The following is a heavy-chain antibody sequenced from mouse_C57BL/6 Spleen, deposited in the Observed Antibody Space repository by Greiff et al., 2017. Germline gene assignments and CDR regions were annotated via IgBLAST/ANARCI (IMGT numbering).Heavy chain of an antibody. CDR1: GFTFSDYG. CDR3: ATDYYGSPLFDY. J-gene: IGHJ2*01. Sequence: DVQLVESGGGLVKPGGSLKLSCAASGFTFSDYGMHWVRQAPEKGLEWVAYISSGSSTIYYADTVKGRFTISRDNAKKTLCLQMTSLRSEDTAMYYCATDYYGSPLFDYWGQGTTLTVSS. CDR2: ISSGSSTI. D-gene: IGHD1-1*01. V-gene: IGHV5-17*01.